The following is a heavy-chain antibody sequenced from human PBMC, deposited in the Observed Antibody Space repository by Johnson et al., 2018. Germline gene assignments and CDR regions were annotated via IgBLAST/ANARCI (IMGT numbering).Heavy chain of an antibody. J-gene: IGHJ3*02. Sequence: QVQLQESGPGLVKPSETLSLTCTVSGGSINNYYWSWIRQPPGKGLEWIGYIYYSGSTNYNPSLKSRVTISVDTSKNQFSLKLSSVTAAATAAYYCARWTLRPVDAFDIWGQGTMVTVSS. CDR3: ARWTLRPVDAFDI. CDR2: IYYSGST. D-gene: IGHD3-3*01. CDR1: GGSINNYY. V-gene: IGHV4-59*01.